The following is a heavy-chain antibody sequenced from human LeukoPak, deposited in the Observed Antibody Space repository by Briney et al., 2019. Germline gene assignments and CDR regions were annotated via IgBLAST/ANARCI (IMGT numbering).Heavy chain of an antibody. CDR2: ISNTGSTT. J-gene: IGHJ4*02. CDR3: ARARKGYYFDY. CDR1: GFTFSDNY. V-gene: IGHV3-11*04. D-gene: IGHD1-14*01. Sequence: PGGSLTRSCAASGFTFSDNYMSWIRQAPGKGLEWVSYISNTGSTTYYADPVKGRFTISRDNAKNSLYLQMNSLRAEDTAVYYCARARKGYYFDYLGQASLVTVSS.